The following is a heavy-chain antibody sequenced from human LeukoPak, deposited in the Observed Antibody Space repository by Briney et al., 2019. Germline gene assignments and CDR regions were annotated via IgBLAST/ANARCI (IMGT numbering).Heavy chain of an antibody. CDR3: ARPIDNGSGSYYFDY. CDR2: ISYDGSNE. V-gene: IGHV3-30-3*01. D-gene: IGHD3-10*01. CDR1: GFTFSYYA. J-gene: IGHJ4*02. Sequence: GGSLRLSCAASGFTFSYYAMHWVRQAPGKGLEWVAVISYDGSNEYYADSVKGRFTISRDNSKNTLSLQMNTLRPEDTAVYYCARPIDNGSGSYYFDYWGQGTLVTVPS.